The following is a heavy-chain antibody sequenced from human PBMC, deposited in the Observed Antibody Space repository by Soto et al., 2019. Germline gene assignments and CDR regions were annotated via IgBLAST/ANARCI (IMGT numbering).Heavy chain of an antibody. V-gene: IGHV4-39*01. D-gene: IGHD2-15*01. Sequence: PSETLSLTCTVSGGSISGSSDYWGWIRQPPGKGLEWIGSIYYSGSTYYNPSLKSRVTISVDTSKNQFSLKLSSVTAADTAVYYCARGGGHCGGGSCYDDYWGQGRLVTVSS. CDR1: GGSISGSSDY. CDR3: ARGGGHCGGGSCYDDY. J-gene: IGHJ4*02. CDR2: IYYSGST.